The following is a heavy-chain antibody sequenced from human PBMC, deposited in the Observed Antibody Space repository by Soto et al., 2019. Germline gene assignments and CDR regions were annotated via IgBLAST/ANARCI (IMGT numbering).Heavy chain of an antibody. D-gene: IGHD1-26*01. CDR2: ISYSGST. Sequence: PSETLSLTCTVSGGSISSYYWSWIRQPPGKGLEWIGYISYSGSTNYNPSLKSRVTMSVDTSKNQFSLKLSSVTAADTAVYYCARGNRGSSGRVPLSDYWGQGTLVTGSS. CDR1: GGSISSYY. V-gene: IGHV4-59*01. CDR3: ARGNRGSSGRVPLSDY. J-gene: IGHJ4*02.